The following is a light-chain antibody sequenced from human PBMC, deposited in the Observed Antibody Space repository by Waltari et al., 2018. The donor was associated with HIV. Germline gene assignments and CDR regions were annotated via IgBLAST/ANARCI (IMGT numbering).Light chain of an antibody. J-gene: IGLJ2*01. Sequence: SALTQPASVSGSPGQSIHISCTGTSSDVGAYNLVSWYQQHPGKAPKFIIYEVNNRPSEVSIRFSGSKSGNTASLTISGLQAEDEADYYCCSYAGRSTLEVFGGGTKVTVL. V-gene: IGLV2-23*02. CDR1: SSDVGAYNL. CDR2: EVN. CDR3: CSYAGRSTLEV.